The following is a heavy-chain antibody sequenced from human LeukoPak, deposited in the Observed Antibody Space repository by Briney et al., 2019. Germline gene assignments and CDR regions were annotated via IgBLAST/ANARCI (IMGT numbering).Heavy chain of an antibody. CDR2: MNPNSGNT. D-gene: IGHD7-27*01. V-gene: IGHV1-8*01. CDR1: GHTFTSYD. CDR3: ATAGDLNSPDAFDI. J-gene: IGHJ3*02. Sequence: ASVKVSCKASGHTFTSYDINWVRQATGQGLEWMGWMNPNSGNTGYAQKFQGRVTMTRNTSISTAYMELSRLRSDDTAVYYCATAGDLNSPDAFDIWGQGTMVTVSS.